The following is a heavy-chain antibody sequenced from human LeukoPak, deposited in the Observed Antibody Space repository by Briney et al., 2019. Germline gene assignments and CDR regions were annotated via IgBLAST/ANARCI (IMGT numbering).Heavy chain of an antibody. CDR2: INHSGST. V-gene: IGHV4-34*01. CDR1: GGSFSGYY. CDR3: ARRDNSWYLDWFDP. J-gene: IGHJ5*02. Sequence: SETLSLTCAVYGGSFSGYYWSWIRQPPGKGLEWIGEINHSGSTNYNPSLKSRVTISVDTSKNQFSLKLSSVTAADTAVYYCARRDNSWYLDWFDPWGQGTLVTVSS. D-gene: IGHD6-13*01.